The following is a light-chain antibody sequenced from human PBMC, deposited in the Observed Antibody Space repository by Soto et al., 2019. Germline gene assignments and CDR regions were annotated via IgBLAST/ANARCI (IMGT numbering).Light chain of an antibody. CDR2: GAS. CDR3: QQYNNWPPWT. J-gene: IGKJ1*01. V-gene: IGKV3-15*01. CDR1: QSVSSN. Sequence: EIVMTQSPATLSVSPGERATLSCRASQSVSSNLAWYQLKPGQAPRLLIYGASTRATGIPARFSGSGSGTEFTLTISSLQSEDFAVYYCQQYNNWPPWTLGQGTKVDIK.